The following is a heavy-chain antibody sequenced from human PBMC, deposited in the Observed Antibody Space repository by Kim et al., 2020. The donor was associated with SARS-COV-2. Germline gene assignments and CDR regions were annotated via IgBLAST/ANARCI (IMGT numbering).Heavy chain of an antibody. V-gene: IGHV3-23*01. D-gene: IGHD6-13*01. Sequence: GGSLRLSCVASGVTFDSYAMSWVRQAPGRGLQWVSGITSGGGSTDYGDSVKGRFTISRDNSKNTLYLQMRSLRAEDTAVYYCATAPYSSAWYYFDSWGQGTLFTVSS. CDR1: GVTFDSYA. J-gene: IGHJ4*02. CDR2: ITSGGGST. CDR3: ATAPYSSAWYYFDS.